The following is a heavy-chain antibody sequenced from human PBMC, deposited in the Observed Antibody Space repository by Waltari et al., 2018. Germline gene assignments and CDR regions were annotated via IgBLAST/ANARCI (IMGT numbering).Heavy chain of an antibody. D-gene: IGHD5-18*01. CDR1: GFTFSSYA. Sequence: VQLLESGGGLVQPGGSLRLSCAASGFTFSSYAMSWVRQAPGQGLEWMGGIIPIFGTANYAQKFQGRVTITADESTSTAYMELSSLRSEDTAVYYCATAALWMQLPPTFDYWGQGTLVTVSS. J-gene: IGHJ4*02. CDR3: ATAALWMQLPPTFDY. V-gene: IGHV1-69*01. CDR2: IIPIFGTA.